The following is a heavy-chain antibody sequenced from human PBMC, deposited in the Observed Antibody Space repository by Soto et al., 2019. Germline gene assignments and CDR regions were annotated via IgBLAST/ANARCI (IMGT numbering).Heavy chain of an antibody. CDR3: AKEIVATIFDFDY. D-gene: IGHD5-12*01. Sequence: LRLSCAASGFTFSSYGMHWVRQAPGKGLEWVAVISYDGSNKYYADSVKGRFTISRDNSKNTLYLQMNSLRAEDTAVYYCAKEIVATIFDFDYWGQGTLVTVSS. V-gene: IGHV3-30*18. J-gene: IGHJ4*02. CDR2: ISYDGSNK. CDR1: GFTFSSYG.